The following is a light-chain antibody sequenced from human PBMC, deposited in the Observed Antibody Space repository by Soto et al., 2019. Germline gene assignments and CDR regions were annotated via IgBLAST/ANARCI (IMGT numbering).Light chain of an antibody. V-gene: IGKV2-30*02. CDR3: QQYNNWPQT. Sequence: DVVMTQSPLSLPVTLGQPASISCRSNQSLVHSDGIAYFSWFQQRRGQAPRLLMFDTSTRASGTPARFSGSGSGTEFTLTISSLQSEDFAVYYCQQYNNWPQTFGQGTKVDIK. CDR1: QSLVHSDGIAY. J-gene: IGKJ1*01. CDR2: DTS.